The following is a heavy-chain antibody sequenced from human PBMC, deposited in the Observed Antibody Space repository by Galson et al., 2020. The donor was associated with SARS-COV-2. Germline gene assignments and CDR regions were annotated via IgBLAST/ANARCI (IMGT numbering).Heavy chain of an antibody. CDR3: AKDRGNDYGDRLDF. J-gene: IGHJ4*02. CDR1: GFTFSRYA. Sequence: GGSLRLSCAASGFTFSRYAMAWVRQAPGQGLEWVSGISGGGGSTYYADSVKGRFTISRDISQNTVYLQMSSLRAEDTAVYYCAKDRGNDYGDRLDFWGQGTQVTVSS. CDR2: ISGGGGST. V-gene: IGHV3-23*01. D-gene: IGHD4-17*01.